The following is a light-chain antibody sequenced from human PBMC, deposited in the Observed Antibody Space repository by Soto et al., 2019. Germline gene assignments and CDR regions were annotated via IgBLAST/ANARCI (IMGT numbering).Light chain of an antibody. Sequence: EIVLTQSPATLSLPPGERATLSCRASQSVSSSLAWYQQKLGQAPRLLTYEASDRATGIPARFSGSGSGTDFTLIISSLEPEDFAVYYCQQGSTWPWTFGQGTKVDIK. CDR1: QSVSSS. CDR3: QQGSTWPWT. J-gene: IGKJ1*01. CDR2: EAS. V-gene: IGKV3-11*01.